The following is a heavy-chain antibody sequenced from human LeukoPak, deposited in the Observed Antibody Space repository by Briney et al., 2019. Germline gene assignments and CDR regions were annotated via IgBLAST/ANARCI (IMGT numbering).Heavy chain of an antibody. Sequence: SETLSLTCTVSGGSLSSYYWSWIRQPPGKGLEWIGYIYYSGSTNYNPSLKSRVTISVDTSKNQFSLKLSSVTAADTAVYYCARKRGLSIDYWGQGTLVTVSS. CDR1: GGSLSSYY. CDR2: IYYSGST. D-gene: IGHD3-16*02. V-gene: IGHV4-59*01. J-gene: IGHJ4*02. CDR3: ARKRGLSIDY.